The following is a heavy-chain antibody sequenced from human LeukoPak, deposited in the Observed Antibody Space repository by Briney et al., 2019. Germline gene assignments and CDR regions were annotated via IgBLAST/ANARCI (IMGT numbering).Heavy chain of an antibody. CDR3: ARDLAWGAFDY. CDR1: GFTFSSYE. D-gene: IGHD7-27*01. Sequence: GGSLRLSCAASGFTFSSYEMNWVRQAPGKGLEWLSGVSPPGGGTYYADSVKGRFTISRDDSKNTLSLQMSSLRVEDTAVYYCARDLAWGAFDYWGQGTLVTVSS. CDR2: VSPPGGGT. V-gene: IGHV3-23*01. J-gene: IGHJ4*02.